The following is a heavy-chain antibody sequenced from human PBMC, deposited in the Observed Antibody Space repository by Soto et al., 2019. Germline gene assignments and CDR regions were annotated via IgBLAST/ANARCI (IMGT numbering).Heavy chain of an antibody. J-gene: IGHJ4*02. V-gene: IGHV4-30-2*01. CDR1: GGSISSNGHS. CDR3: ARGRGIQLWLEN. Sequence: QLQLQESGSGLVKPSQTLSLTCAVSGGSISSNGHSWSWIRQPPGKGLEWIGYIFHSGSTYYNPSLNSRVTMSLDTSKNQFSLKVNSVTAAVTAVYYCARGRGIQLWLENWGQGTLVTVSS. D-gene: IGHD5-18*01. CDR2: IFHSGST.